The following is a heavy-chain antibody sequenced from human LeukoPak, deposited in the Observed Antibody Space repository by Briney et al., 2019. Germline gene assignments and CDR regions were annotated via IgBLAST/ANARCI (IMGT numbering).Heavy chain of an antibody. CDR1: GFTFSTYS. D-gene: IGHD6-13*01. J-gene: IGHJ4*02. Sequence: PGGSLRLSCAASGFTFSTYSMNWVRQAPGKGLEWVSSISSSSNYIHYADSVKGRFTISRDNAKNSLYLQMNSLRAEDTAVYYCARVKRDIAAAGNGGDYFDYWGQGTLVTVSS. V-gene: IGHV3-21*01. CDR3: ARVKRDIAAAGNGGDYFDY. CDR2: ISSSSNYI.